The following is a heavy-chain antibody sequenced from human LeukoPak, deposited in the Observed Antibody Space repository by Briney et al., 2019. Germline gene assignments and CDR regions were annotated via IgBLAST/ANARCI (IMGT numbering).Heavy chain of an antibody. J-gene: IGHJ5*02. CDR1: GFTFSNYR. V-gene: IGHV3-21*04. D-gene: IGHD1-20*01. CDR3: AKDSNWNDGKFDP. CDR2: ISSSSSYI. Sequence: KPGGSLRLSCAASGFTFSNYRMNWVRQAPGKGLEWVSSISSSSSYIYYADSVKGRFTISRDNSKNTLYLQMNSLRAEDTAVYYCAKDSNWNDGKFDPWGQGTLVTVSS.